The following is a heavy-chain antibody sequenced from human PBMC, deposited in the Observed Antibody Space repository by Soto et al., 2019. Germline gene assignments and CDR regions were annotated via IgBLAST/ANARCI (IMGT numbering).Heavy chain of an antibody. V-gene: IGHV1-69*13. CDR1: GGTFSSYA. CDR2: IIPILGTA. Sequence: SVKVSCKASGGTFSSYAISWVRQAPGQGLEWMGGIIPILGTANYAQKFQGRVTITADESTSTAYMELSSLRSEDTAVYYCARGQYQWLVPRYYFDYWGQGTLVTVSS. J-gene: IGHJ4*02. CDR3: ARGQYQWLVPRYYFDY. D-gene: IGHD6-19*01.